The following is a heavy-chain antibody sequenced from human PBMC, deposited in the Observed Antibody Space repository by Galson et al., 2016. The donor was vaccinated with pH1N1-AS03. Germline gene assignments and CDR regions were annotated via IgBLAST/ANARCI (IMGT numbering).Heavy chain of an antibody. CDR2: ISDSGNS. Sequence: ETLSLTCSVSGDSIGTYYWTWVRQLPGKGLEWIGYISDSGNSKYSPSLESRITVSVDTSKNQISLKMTSVTAADTARYYCAKLGGATVAPKYHYYYDMDVWGQGTTVTVSS. V-gene: IGHV4-59*08. D-gene: IGHD1-26*01. CDR3: AKLGGATVAPKYHYYYDMDV. CDR1: GDSIGTYY. J-gene: IGHJ6*02.